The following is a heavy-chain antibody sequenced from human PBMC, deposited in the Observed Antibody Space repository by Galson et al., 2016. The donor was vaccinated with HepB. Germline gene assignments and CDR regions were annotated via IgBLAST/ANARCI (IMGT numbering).Heavy chain of an antibody. D-gene: IGHD4/OR15-4a*01. CDR3: ARDPYGAFDP. CDR2: ISPRGTDT. V-gene: IGHV3-23*01. CDR1: GFTFNIYA. Sequence: SLRLSCAASGFTFNIYAMAWVRQAPGKGLQWVSAISPRGTDTYYADSVMGRFSISRDNSKTTVYLQMDSLRAEDTAVYYCARDPYGAFDPWGQGALVTVSS. J-gene: IGHJ5*02.